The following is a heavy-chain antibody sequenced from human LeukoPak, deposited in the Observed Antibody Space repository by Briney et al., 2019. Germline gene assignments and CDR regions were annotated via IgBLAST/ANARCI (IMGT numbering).Heavy chain of an antibody. CDR2: IKHSGST. D-gene: IGHD2-2*01. CDR3: ASLYCSSTSCYLFH. CDR1: GGSFSGYY. J-gene: IGHJ4*02. V-gene: IGHV4-34*01. Sequence: NASETLSLTCAVYGGSFSGYYWSWIRQPPGKGLEWIGEIKHSGSTNYNPSLKSRVTISVDTSKNQFSLKLSSVTAADTALYYCASLYCSSTSCYLFHWGQGTLVTVSS.